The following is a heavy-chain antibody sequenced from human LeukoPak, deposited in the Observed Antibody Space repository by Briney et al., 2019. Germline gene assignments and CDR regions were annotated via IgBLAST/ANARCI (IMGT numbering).Heavy chain of an antibody. D-gene: IGHD5-18*01. CDR2: ISGSGGST. CDR1: GFTFSSYA. Sequence: GGSLRLSCAASGFTFSSYAMSWVRQAPGKGLEWVSAISGSGGSTYYADSVKGRFTISRDNSKNTLYLQMNSLRAEDTAVYYCAKLDSYDFHVGGYFDYWGQGTLVTVSS. CDR3: AKLDSYDFHVGGYFDY. J-gene: IGHJ4*02. V-gene: IGHV3-23*01.